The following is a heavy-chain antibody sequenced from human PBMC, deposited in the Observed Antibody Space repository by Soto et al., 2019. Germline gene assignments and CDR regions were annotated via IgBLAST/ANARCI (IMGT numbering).Heavy chain of an antibody. CDR3: ARDRADVRGTFGGVIGTHYYYYYMDV. V-gene: IGHV1-24*01. D-gene: IGHD3-16*02. CDR2: FDPEDGET. J-gene: IGHJ6*03. Sequence: ASVKVSCKVSGYTLTELSMHWVRQAPGKGLEWMGGFDPEDGETIYAQKFQGRVTMTEDTSTNTAYMELRSLRSDDTAVYYCARDRADVRGTFGGVIGTHYYYYYMDVWGKGTTVTVSS. CDR1: GYTLTELS.